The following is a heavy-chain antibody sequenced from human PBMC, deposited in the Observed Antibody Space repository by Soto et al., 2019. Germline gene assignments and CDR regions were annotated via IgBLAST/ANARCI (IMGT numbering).Heavy chain of an antibody. CDR1: GGSISSYY. D-gene: IGHD3-16*01. CDR3: ASSTGGEDYYYGMDV. J-gene: IGHJ6*02. CDR2: IYYSGST. Sequence: NPSETLSLTCTVSGGSISSYYWSWIRQPPGKGLEWIGYIYYSGSTNYNPSLKSRVTISVDTSKNQFSLKLSSVTAADTAVYYCASSTGGEDYYYGMDVWGQGTTVTVSS. V-gene: IGHV4-59*01.